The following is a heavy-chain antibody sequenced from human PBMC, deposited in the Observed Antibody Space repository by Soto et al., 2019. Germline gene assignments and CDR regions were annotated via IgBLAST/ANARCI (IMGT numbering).Heavy chain of an antibody. Sequence: SETLSLTCAVYGGSFGGYYWSWIRQPPGKGLEWIGEINHSGSTNYNPSLKSRVTISVDTSKNQFSLKLSSVTAADTAVYYCARGGKYSSDWYGVAKVTFDYWGQGTLVTVSS. CDR3: ARGGKYSSDWYGVAKVTFDY. CDR1: GGSFGGYY. J-gene: IGHJ4*02. CDR2: INHSGST. D-gene: IGHD6-19*01. V-gene: IGHV4-34*01.